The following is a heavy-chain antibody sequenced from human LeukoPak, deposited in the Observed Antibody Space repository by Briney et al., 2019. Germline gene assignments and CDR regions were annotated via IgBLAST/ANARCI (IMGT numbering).Heavy chain of an antibody. V-gene: IGHV1-2*02. Sequence: ASVKVSCKASGYTFTGYYMHWVRQAPGQGLEWMGWINPNSGGTNYAQKFQGRVTMTRDTSISTAYMELSSLRSEDTAVYYCARDATVVTPDYYYYYMDVWGKGTTVTVSS. CDR2: INPNSGGT. J-gene: IGHJ6*03. D-gene: IGHD4-23*01. CDR3: ARDATVVTPDYYYYYMDV. CDR1: GYTFTGYY.